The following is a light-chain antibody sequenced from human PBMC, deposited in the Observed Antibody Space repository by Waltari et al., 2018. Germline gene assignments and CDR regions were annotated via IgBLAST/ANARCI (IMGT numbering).Light chain of an antibody. CDR2: DVS. CDR1: SRDVCGYNF. CDR3: SSYTSSSYVI. J-gene: IGLJ2*01. Sequence: QSALTQPASVSGSPGQSITISCSGTSRDVCGYNFVSWFQQHPGKDPKLMTYDVSKRPSGVSNRFSGSKSGNTASLTISGLQADDEADYYCSSYTSSSYVIFGGGTKLTVL. V-gene: IGLV2-14*01.